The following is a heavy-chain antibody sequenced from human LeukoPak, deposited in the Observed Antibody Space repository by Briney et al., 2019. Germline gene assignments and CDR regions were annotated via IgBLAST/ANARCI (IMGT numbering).Heavy chain of an antibody. CDR1: GGSFSGYY. CDR3: ARKNFDFWSGYPRYYYMDV. J-gene: IGHJ6*03. CDR2: INHSGST. Sequence: SETLSLTCAVYGGSFSGYYWSWLRQPPGKGLEWIGEINHSGSTNYNPSLKSRVTISVDTSKNRFSLKLSSVTAADTAVYYCARKNFDFWSGYPRYYYMDVWGKGTTVTVSS. D-gene: IGHD3-3*01. V-gene: IGHV4-34*01.